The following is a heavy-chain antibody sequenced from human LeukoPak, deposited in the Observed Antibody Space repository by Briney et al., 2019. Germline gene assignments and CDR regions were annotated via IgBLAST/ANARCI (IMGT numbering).Heavy chain of an antibody. V-gene: IGHV3-15*01. CDR1: GFTFSAYY. J-gene: IGHJ4*02. Sequence: GGSLRLSCAASGFTFSAYYMTWIRQAPGKGLEWVGRIKSKTDGGTTDYAAPVKGRFTISRDDSKNTLYLQMNSLKTEDTAVYYCTTHLGEVQFDYWGQGTLVTVSS. CDR2: IKSKTDGGTT. CDR3: TTHLGEVQFDY. D-gene: IGHD3-10*01.